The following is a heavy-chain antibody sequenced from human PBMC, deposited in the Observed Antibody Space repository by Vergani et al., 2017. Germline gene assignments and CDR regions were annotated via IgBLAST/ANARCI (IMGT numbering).Heavy chain of an antibody. CDR1: GFTFSSYS. V-gene: IGHV3-21*01. J-gene: IGHJ6*03. D-gene: IGHD2-2*01. Sequence: EVQLVESGGGLVKPGGSLRLSCAASGFTFSSYSMNWVRQAPGKGLEWVSSISSSSSYIYYADSVKGRFTISRDNAKNSLYLQMNSLRAEDTAVYYCARGNRYFSSTSCYSYYMDVWGKGTTVTVSS. CDR3: ARGNRYFSSTSCYSYYMDV. CDR2: ISSSSSYI.